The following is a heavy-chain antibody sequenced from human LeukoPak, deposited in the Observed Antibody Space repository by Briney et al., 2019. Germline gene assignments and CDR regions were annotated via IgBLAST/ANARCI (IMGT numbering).Heavy chain of an antibody. CDR1: GFTFDDYA. CDR3: AKDKGDYYDSSGYDY. D-gene: IGHD3-22*01. J-gene: IGHJ4*02. CDR2: ISWNSGSI. Sequence: GGSLRLSCAASGFTFDDYAMHWVRRAPGKGLEWVSGISWNSGSIGYADSVKGRFTISRDNAKNSLYLQMNSLRAEDTALYYCAKDKGDYYDSSGYDYWGQGTLVTVSS. V-gene: IGHV3-9*01.